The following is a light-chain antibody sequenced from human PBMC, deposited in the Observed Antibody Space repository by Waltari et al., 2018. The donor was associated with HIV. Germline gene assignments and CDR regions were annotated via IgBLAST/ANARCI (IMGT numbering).Light chain of an antibody. CDR2: RDS. Sequence: SYELTQPLSVSVSLGQTARITCGGNTIGSKNLPWYQQKPGQAPVLVIYRDSNRPSGIPERFSGSNSGNTATLTISRAQAGDEADYYCQVWDSSTVVFGGGTKLTVL. V-gene: IGLV3-9*01. CDR1: TIGSKN. CDR3: QVWDSSTVV. J-gene: IGLJ2*01.